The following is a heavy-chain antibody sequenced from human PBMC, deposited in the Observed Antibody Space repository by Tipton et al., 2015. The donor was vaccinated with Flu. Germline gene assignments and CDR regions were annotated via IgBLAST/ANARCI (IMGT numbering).Heavy chain of an antibody. CDR1: GGTFSSYA. V-gene: IGHV1-69*01. Sequence: QVQLVQSGAEVKKPGSSVKVSCKASGGTFSSYAISWVRQAPGQGLEWMGGIIPILGAASYAQKFQDRVTITADDSTGTAYMTLSSLTSADTAVYFCATPRFIVGATSAFDYWGQGTLVTVSS. CDR2: IIPILGAA. J-gene: IGHJ4*02. D-gene: IGHD1-26*01. CDR3: ATPRFIVGATSAFDY.